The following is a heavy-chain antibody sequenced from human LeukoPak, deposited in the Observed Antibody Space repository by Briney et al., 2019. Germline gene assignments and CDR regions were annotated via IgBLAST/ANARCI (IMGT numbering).Heavy chain of an antibody. CDR2: ICGSGGCT. CDR1: GFTFNTYA. J-gene: IGHJ4*02. D-gene: IGHD6-19*01. CDR3: AKTTVGYSSGRYPGWPADC. Sequence: GGSLRLSCEASGFTFNTYAIYWVRQAPGKGLEWVSGICGSGGCTYYADSVKGRFTISRDNSKNTVYLQMNSLTADDTAVYYCAKTTVGYSSGRYPGWPADCWDQGTLVTVSS. V-gene: IGHV3-23*01.